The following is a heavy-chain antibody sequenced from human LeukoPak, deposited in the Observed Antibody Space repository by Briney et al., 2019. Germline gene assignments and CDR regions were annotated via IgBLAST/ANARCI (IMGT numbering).Heavy chain of an antibody. J-gene: IGHJ6*03. CDR2: IWYDGSNK. V-gene: IGHV3-33*06. CDR3: AKAGSAYGDYDYYYYYMDV. D-gene: IGHD4-17*01. CDR1: EFTFSSYG. Sequence: GGSLRLSCAASEFTFSSYGMHWVRQAPGKGLEWVAVIWYDGSNKYYADSVKGRFTISRDNSKNTLYLQMNSLRAEDTAVYYCAKAGSAYGDYDYYYYYMDVWGKGTTVTVSS.